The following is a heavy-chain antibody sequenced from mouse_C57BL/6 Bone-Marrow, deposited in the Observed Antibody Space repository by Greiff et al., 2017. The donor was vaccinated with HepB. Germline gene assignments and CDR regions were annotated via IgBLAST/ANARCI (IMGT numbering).Heavy chain of an antibody. CDR3: ARQGILWLRRWYFDV. Sequence: EVQVVESGGDLVKPGGSLKLSCAASGFTFSSYGMSWVRQTPDKRLEWVATISSGGSYTYYPDSVKGRFTISRDNAKNSLYLQMSSLKTEDTAMYYCARQGILWLRRWYFDVWGTGTTVTVSS. CDR1: GFTFSSYG. D-gene: IGHD2-2*01. V-gene: IGHV5-6*01. CDR2: ISSGGSYT. J-gene: IGHJ1*03.